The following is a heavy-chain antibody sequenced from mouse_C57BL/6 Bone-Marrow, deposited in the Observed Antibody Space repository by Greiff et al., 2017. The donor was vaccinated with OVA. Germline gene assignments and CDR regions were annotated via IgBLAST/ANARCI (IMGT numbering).Heavy chain of an antibody. Sequence: EVKLVESGEGLVKPGGSLKLSCAASGFTFSSYAMSWVRQTPEKRLEWVAYISSGGDYTYYADTVKGRFTISRDNARNTLYLQMSSLKSEDTDMYYCTRDYLYYYDYAMDYWGQGTSVTVSS. CDR3: TRDYLYYYDYAMDY. CDR1: GFTFSSYA. V-gene: IGHV5-9-1*02. J-gene: IGHJ4*01. D-gene: IGHD2-4*01. CDR2: ISSGGDYT.